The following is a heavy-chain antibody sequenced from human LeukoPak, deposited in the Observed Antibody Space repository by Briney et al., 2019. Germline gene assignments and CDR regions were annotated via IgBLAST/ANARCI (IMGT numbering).Heavy chain of an antibody. CDR2: IYYSGST. V-gene: IGHV4-30-4*02. Sequence: SETLSLTCTVSGGSISSGDYYWSWIRQPPGKGLEWIGYIYYSGSTYYNPSLKSRVTISVDTSKNQFSLKLSSVTAADTAVYYCARDSSYYYDSSGYYVGDYFDYWGQGTLVTVSS. CDR3: ARDSSYYYDSSGYYVGDYFDY. D-gene: IGHD3-22*01. CDR1: GGSISSGDYY. J-gene: IGHJ4*02.